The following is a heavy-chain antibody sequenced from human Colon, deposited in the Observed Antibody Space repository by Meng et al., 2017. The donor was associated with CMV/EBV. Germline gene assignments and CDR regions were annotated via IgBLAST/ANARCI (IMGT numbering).Heavy chain of an antibody. CDR1: GDSIGGGNEC. J-gene: IGHJ5*02. CDR3: VRGPQGKQFSWFDP. CDR2: IYYHGTT. V-gene: IGHV4-30-2*01. D-gene: IGHD5-24*01. Sequence: GDSIGGGNECWSGIRQPPGKGLEWIGYIYYHGTTAYSPSLKGRVTISVDTSQNQFSLKLRSVTAADTAVYYCVRGPQGKQFSWFDPWGQGTLVTVSS.